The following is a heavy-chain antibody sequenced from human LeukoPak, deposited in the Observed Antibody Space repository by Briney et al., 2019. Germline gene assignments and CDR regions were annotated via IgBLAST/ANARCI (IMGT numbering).Heavy chain of an antibody. D-gene: IGHD3-22*01. CDR1: GFTFSSYS. Sequence: GGSLRLSCAASGFTFSSYSMNWVRQAPGKGLEWVSSISSSSSYIYYADSVKGRFTISRDNAKNSLYLQMNSLRAEDTAVYYCAREGYYDTSYLEGWGQGTLVTVSS. V-gene: IGHV3-21*01. CDR2: ISSSSSYI. J-gene: IGHJ4*02. CDR3: AREGYYDTSYLEG.